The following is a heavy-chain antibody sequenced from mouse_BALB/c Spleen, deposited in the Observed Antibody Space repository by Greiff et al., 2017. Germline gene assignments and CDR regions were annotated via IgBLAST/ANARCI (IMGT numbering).Heavy chain of an antibody. CDR3: ARDGYVHFDY. D-gene: IGHD1-2*01. J-gene: IGHJ2*01. CDR1: GYSITSDYA. V-gene: IGHV3-2*02. Sequence: EVKLMESGPGLVKPSQSLSLTCTVTGYSITSDYAWNWIRQFPGNKLEWMGYISYSGSTSYNPSLKSRISITRDTSKNQFFLQLNSVTTEDTATYYCARDGYVHFDYWGQGTTLTVSS. CDR2: ISYSGST.